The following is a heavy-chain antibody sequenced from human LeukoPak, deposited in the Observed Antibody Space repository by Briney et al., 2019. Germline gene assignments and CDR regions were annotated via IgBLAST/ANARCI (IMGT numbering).Heavy chain of an antibody. CDR3: ARVRATILHYYYYMDV. CDR1: GGSFSGYY. Sequence: SETLSLTCAVYGGSFSGYYWSWIRQPPGKGLEWIGEINHSGSTNYNPFLKSRVTISVDTSKNQFSLKLSSVTAADTAVYYCARVRATILHYYYYMDVWGKGTTVTVSS. J-gene: IGHJ6*03. CDR2: INHSGST. V-gene: IGHV4-34*01. D-gene: IGHD5-24*01.